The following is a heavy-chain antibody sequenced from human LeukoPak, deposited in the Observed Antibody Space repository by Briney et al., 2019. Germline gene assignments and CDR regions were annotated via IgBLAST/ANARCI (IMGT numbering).Heavy chain of an antibody. Sequence: GGSLRLSCAASGFTFSSYSMNWVRQAPGKGLEWVSSISSTSSYIYYADSVKGRFTISRDNAKDSLFLQMNSLRAEDTAVYYCARELMGLTMIVVVNPIDYWGQGTLVTVSS. J-gene: IGHJ4*02. D-gene: IGHD3-22*01. V-gene: IGHV3-21*01. CDR2: ISSTSSYI. CDR3: ARELMGLTMIVVVNPIDY. CDR1: GFTFSSYS.